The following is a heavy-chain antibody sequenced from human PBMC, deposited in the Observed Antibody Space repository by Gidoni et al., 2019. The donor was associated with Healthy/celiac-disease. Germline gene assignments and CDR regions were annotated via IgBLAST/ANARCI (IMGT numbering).Heavy chain of an antibody. J-gene: IGHJ5*02. CDR2: SNPNSGGT. D-gene: IGHD6-19*01. CDR3: AREVAVAGKGNNWFDP. V-gene: IGHV1-2*06. Sequence: QVQLVQPGAEVKKPGASVKVSCKASGYTFTGYYMHWVRQAPGQGLEWMGRSNPNSGGTNYAQKFQGRVTMTRDTSISTAYMGLGRLRSDDTAVYYCAREVAVAGKGNNWFDPWGQGTLVTVSS. CDR1: GYTFTGYY.